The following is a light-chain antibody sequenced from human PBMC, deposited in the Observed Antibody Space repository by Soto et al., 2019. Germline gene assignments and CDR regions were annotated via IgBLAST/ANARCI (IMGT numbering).Light chain of an antibody. J-gene: IGLJ1*01. CDR2: SNN. CDR3: AEWDDSLNGPV. Sequence: QSVLTQPPSASGTPGQRVTISCSGSSSNIGSNTVNWYQQLPGTAPKLLIHSNNQRPSGVPDRFSGSKSGTSASLAISGLQSEDEADYSCAEWDDSLNGPVFGTGTKVTVL. V-gene: IGLV1-44*01. CDR1: SSNIGSNT.